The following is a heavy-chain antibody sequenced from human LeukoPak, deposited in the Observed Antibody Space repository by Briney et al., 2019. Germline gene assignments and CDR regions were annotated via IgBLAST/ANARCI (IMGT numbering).Heavy chain of an antibody. V-gene: IGHV4-61*02. J-gene: IGHJ3*02. Sequence: SETLSLTCTVSGGSISSGSYYWSWIRQPAGKGLEWIGRIYTSGSTNYNPSLKSRVTISVDTSKNQFSLKLSSVTAADTAVYYCARDWEEQLGPGAFDIWGQGQWSPSLQ. D-gene: IGHD6-6*01. CDR2: IYTSGST. CDR3: ARDWEEQLGPGAFDI. CDR1: GGSISSGSYY.